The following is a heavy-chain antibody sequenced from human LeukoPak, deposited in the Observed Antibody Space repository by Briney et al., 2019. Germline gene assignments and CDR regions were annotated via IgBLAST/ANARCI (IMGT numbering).Heavy chain of an antibody. Sequence: GGSLRLSCAASGFTFTSYSMSWVRQVPGKGLECVSVISASGGKTYYADSVKGRFTISRDTSKTTISLQMNSLRVEDSAVYYCAKWTRTTLFRGDRARFDSWGQGTLVTVSS. V-gene: IGHV3-23*01. J-gene: IGHJ4*02. D-gene: IGHD3-10*01. CDR3: AKWTRTTLFRGDRARFDS. CDR1: GFTFTSYS. CDR2: ISASGGKT.